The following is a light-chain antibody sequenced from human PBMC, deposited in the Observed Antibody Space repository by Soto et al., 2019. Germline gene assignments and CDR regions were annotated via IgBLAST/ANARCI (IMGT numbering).Light chain of an antibody. Sequence: EIVMTQSPATLSVSPGERATLSCRASQSVSSNLAWYQQKPGQAPRRLIYGASTRATGIPARFSGSGSGTEFPLTISSLQSEDFAVYYCQQYNNWAGTFGQGNKVEIK. V-gene: IGKV3-15*01. J-gene: IGKJ1*01. CDR1: QSVSSN. CDR2: GAS. CDR3: QQYNNWAGT.